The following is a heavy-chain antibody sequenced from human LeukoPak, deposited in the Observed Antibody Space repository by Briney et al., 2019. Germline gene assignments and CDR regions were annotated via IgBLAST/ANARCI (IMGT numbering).Heavy chain of an antibody. CDR1: GYTFTGYY. CDR2: IIPIFGTA. CDR3: ARSARFDSSGFYELYYFDY. Sequence: SVKVSCKASGYTFTGYYMHWVRQAPGQGPEWMGGIIPIFGTANYAQKFQGRVTITTDESTSTAYMELSSLRSEDTAVYYCARSARFDSSGFYELYYFDYWGQGTLVTVSS. J-gene: IGHJ4*02. V-gene: IGHV1-69*05. D-gene: IGHD3-22*01.